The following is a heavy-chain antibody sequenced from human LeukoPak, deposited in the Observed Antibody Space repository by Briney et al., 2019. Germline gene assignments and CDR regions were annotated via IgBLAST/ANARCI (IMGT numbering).Heavy chain of an antibody. Sequence: SETLSLTCAVYGGSFSGYYWSWIRQPPGKGLEWIGEINHSGSTNYNPPLKSRVTISVDTSKNQFSLKLSSVTAADTAVYYCASGRYSYGYWGQGTLVTVSS. D-gene: IGHD5-18*01. V-gene: IGHV4-34*01. J-gene: IGHJ4*02. CDR3: ASGRYSYGY. CDR2: INHSGST. CDR1: GGSFSGYY.